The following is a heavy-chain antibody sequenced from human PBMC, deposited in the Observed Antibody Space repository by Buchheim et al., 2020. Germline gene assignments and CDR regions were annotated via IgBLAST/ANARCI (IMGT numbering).Heavy chain of an antibody. CDR1: GFTFSSYA. D-gene: IGHD2-2*01. V-gene: IGHV3-23*01. CDR2: ISGSGGST. J-gene: IGHJ3*02. CDR3: AKDVARLGYCSSTSCYERAFDI. Sequence: EVQLLESGGGLVQPGGSLRLSCAASGFTFSSYAMSWVRQAPGKGLEWVSAISGSGGSTYYADSVKGRFTIPRDNSKNTLYLQMNSLGAEETAVYYCAKDVARLGYCSSTSCYERAFDIWGQGT.